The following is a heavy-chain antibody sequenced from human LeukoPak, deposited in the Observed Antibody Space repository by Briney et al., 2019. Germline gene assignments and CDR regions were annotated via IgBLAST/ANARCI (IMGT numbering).Heavy chain of an antibody. CDR1: GGSISSSSDY. CDR2: IYYSGTT. D-gene: IGHD4-17*01. Sequence: PSETLSLTCTVSGGSISSSSDYWGWIRQPPGKGLEWIGSIYYSGTTYYNPSLKSRITISVDTSKNQFSLKLSSVTAADTAVYYCAKYARSTTMTTDWGQGTLVTASS. J-gene: IGHJ4*02. CDR3: AKYARSTTMTTD. V-gene: IGHV4-39*01.